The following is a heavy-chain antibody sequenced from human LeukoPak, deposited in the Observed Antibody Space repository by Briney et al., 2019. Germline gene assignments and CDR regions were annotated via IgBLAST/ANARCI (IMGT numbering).Heavy chain of an antibody. J-gene: IGHJ4*02. CDR1: GGSISNNSDY. D-gene: IGHD6-13*01. CDR2: IYYSATT. V-gene: IGHV4-39*01. Sequence: PSETLSLTCTVSGGSISNNSDYWGWIRQPPGKGLEWTGSIYYSATTFYNPSLKSRVTISVDTSKNQFSLRLSSVTAADTAVYYCARLTRTTAAGPIPFDYWDQGTLVIVSS. CDR3: ARLTRTTAAGPIPFDY.